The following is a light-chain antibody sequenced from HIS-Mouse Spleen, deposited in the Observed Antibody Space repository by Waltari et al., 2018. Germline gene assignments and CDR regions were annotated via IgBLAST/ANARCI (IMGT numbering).Light chain of an antibody. CDR1: NIGSKS. CDR2: AYS. CDR3: QVWDSSSDHVV. Sequence: SYVLTQPPSVSVAPGKTARITCGGNNIGSKSVHWYQQTPGQAPWLVVYAYSDRPSGIPERFSGSNSGNTATLTISRVEAGDEADYYCQVWDSSSDHVVFGGGTKLTVL. J-gene: IGLJ2*01. V-gene: IGLV3-21*03.